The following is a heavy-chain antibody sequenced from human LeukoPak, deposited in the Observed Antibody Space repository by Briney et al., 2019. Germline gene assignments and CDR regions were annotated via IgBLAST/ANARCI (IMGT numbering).Heavy chain of an antibody. CDR2: IYYSGST. Sequence: PSETLSLTCTVSGGSISSNDYYWGWIRQPPGKGLEWIGYIYYSGSTNYNPSLKSRVTISVDTSKNQFSLKLSSVTAADAAVYYCARGSSWFDIWGQGTMVTVSS. CDR3: ARGSSWFDI. CDR1: GGSISSNDYY. J-gene: IGHJ3*02. D-gene: IGHD6-13*01. V-gene: IGHV4-61*05.